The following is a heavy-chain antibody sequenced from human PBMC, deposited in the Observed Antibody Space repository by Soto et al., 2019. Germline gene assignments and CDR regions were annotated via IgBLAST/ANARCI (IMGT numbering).Heavy chain of an antibody. V-gene: IGHV4-61*01. CDR3: ASEVAGTGVFDY. CDR1: GGSVSSGSYY. D-gene: IGHD6-19*01. J-gene: IGHJ4*02. Sequence: QVQLQESGPGLVKPSETLSLTCTVSGGSVSSGSYYWSWIRQPPGKGLEWIGYIYYSGSTNYNPAPKSRVTISVDTSKNQFSLKLSSVTAADTAVYYCASEVAGTGVFDYWGQGTLVTVSS. CDR2: IYYSGST.